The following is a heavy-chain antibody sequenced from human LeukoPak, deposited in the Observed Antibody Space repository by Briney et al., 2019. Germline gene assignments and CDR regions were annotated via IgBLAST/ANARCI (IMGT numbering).Heavy chain of an antibody. D-gene: IGHD4/OR15-4a*01. CDR2: IYSDNT. J-gene: IGHJ4*02. V-gene: IGHV3-53*01. CDR3: ARRAGAYSHPYDY. CDR1: GFTVSSNS. Sequence: GGSLRLSCAASGFTVSSNSMSWVRQAPGEGLEWVSFIYSDNTHYSDSVKGRFTISRDNSKNTLYLQMNSLRAEDTAVYYCARRAGAYSHPYDYWGQGTLVTVSS.